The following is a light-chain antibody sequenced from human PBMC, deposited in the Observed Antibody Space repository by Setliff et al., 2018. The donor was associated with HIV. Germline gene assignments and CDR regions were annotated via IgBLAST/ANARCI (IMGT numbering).Light chain of an antibody. CDR2: EVS. Sequence: SVLTQPPSVSGSPGQSVTISCTGTSSDVGNYNRVSWYQQPPGAAPKLIIYEVSNRPSGVPDRFSGSKSGNTASLTISGLQAEDEALYFCSSYTSIITFVFGTGTQLTV. CDR1: SSDVGNYNR. V-gene: IGLV2-18*02. CDR3: SSYTSIITFV. J-gene: IGLJ1*01.